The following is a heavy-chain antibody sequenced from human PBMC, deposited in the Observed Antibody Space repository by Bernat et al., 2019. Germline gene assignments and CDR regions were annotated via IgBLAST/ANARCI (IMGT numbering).Heavy chain of an antibody. V-gene: IGHV3-23*04. Sequence: EMQLVESGGGLVQPGGSLRLSCAASGFPFSTYALIWVRQAPGKGLEFVSTISGSGGSAYSAASVKGRFTISSANSRNTLSLQMHSLRAEDTALYYCAKCGYSLGVRDAFDLWGQGTMVTVSS. D-gene: IGHD6-13*01. CDR2: ISGSGGSA. CDR1: GFPFSTYA. J-gene: IGHJ3*01. CDR3: AKCGYSLGVRDAFDL.